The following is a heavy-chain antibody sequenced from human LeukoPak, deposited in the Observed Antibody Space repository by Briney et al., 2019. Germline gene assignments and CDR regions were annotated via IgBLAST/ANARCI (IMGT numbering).Heavy chain of an antibody. CDR2: ILYDGSDS. D-gene: IGHD6-6*01. CDR3: ARDRDSSSHYFDY. J-gene: IGHJ4*02. V-gene: IGHV3-33*05. CDR1: GFTFRSHG. Sequence: GKSLRPSCAASGFTFRSHGMHWVRQAPGKGLEWVGVILYDGSDSYYTDSVKGRFTLSRDNSKSTLYLQMNSLRAEDTAVYFCARDRDSSSHYFDYWGQGALVTVSS.